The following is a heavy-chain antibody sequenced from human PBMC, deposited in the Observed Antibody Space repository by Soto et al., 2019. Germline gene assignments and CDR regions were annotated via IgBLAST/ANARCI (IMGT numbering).Heavy chain of an antibody. V-gene: IGHV4-59*01. Sequence: PSETLSLTCTVSGGSMIAYYWNWMRQPPGKGLQWIGYTYYSGSTTYNPSLKSRVTISVDSSKNQFSLKLDSVTPADTAVYYCPRVRGPAGKRYFDYWGPGTLVTVSS. J-gene: IGHJ4*02. CDR1: GGSMIAYY. D-gene: IGHD6-13*01. CDR2: TYYSGST. CDR3: PRVRGPAGKRYFDY.